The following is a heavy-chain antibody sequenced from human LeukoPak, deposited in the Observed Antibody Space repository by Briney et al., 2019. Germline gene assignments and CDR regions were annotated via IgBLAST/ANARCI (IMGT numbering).Heavy chain of an antibody. Sequence: GGSLRLSCAASGFTFNNYGMHWVRQAPGRGLEWLAFIRYDGSNTYYADSVKGRFTVSRDDSKNTLYLQMNSLRGDDTAVYYCAKDGTSYYYIYYWGQGTLVTVSS. CDR3: AKDGTSYYYIYY. J-gene: IGHJ4*02. V-gene: IGHV3-30*02. CDR1: GFTFNNYG. D-gene: IGHD2/OR15-2a*01. CDR2: IRYDGSNT.